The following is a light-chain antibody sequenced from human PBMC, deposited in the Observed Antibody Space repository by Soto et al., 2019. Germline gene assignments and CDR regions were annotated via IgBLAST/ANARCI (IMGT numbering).Light chain of an antibody. CDR2: DAS. CDR1: QTMSTW. J-gene: IGKJ2*01. V-gene: IGKV1-5*01. CDR3: QRYDGS. Sequence: DSHMTQSPSTLSASVGDRVTITCRASQTMSTWLAWYQQKPGKAPKLLIYDASSLRSGVPSRFSGSGSGTEFTLSMNSLLPGDFATYYCQRYDGSFGQGTKLEIK.